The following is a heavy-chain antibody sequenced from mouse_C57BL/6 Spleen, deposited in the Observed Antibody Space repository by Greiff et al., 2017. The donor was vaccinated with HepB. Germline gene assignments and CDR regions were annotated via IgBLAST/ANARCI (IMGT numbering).Heavy chain of an antibody. CDR1: GYTFTSYG. J-gene: IGHJ2*01. D-gene: IGHD1-1*01. Sequence: QVQLQQSGAELARPGASVKLSCKASGYTFTSYGISWVKQRTGQGLEWIGEIYPRSGNTYYNEKFKGKATLTADKSSSTVYMELRSLTSEDSAVYFCARGGTTVVYFDYWGQGTTLTVSS. CDR2: IYPRSGNT. V-gene: IGHV1-81*01. CDR3: ARGGTTVVYFDY.